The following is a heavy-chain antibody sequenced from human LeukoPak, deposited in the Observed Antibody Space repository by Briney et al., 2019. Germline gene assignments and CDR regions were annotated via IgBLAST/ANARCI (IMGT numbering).Heavy chain of an antibody. CDR3: ARGLIHSYSSGWYY. J-gene: IGHJ4*02. D-gene: IGHD6-19*01. Sequence: PSETLSFTCAVYGGSFSGYYWSWIRQPPGKGLEWIGEINHSGSTNYNPSLKSRVTISVDTSKNQFSLKLSSVTAADTAVYYCARGLIHSYSSGWYYWGQGTLVTVSS. V-gene: IGHV4-34*01. CDR1: GGSFSGYY. CDR2: INHSGST.